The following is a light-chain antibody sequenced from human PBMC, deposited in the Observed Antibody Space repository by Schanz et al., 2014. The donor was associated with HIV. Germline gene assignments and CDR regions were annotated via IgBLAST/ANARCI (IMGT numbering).Light chain of an antibody. J-gene: IGKJ1*01. Sequence: IVLTQSPGTLSLSPGERATLSCRASQSVSSNFLAWYQQKPGQAPRLLIFGASNRASGIPDRFTGSESGTDFTLTISRVEPEDYAVYYCQQYGSSPWTFGQGTRVDVK. V-gene: IGKV3-20*01. CDR3: QQYGSSPWT. CDR2: GAS. CDR1: QSVSSNF.